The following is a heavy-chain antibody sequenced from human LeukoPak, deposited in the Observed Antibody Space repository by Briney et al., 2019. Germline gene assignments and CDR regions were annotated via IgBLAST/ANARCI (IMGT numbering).Heavy chain of an antibody. Sequence: AGGSLRLSCAASGFTVSSNYMSWVRQAPGKGLEWVSVIYSDGRSYYADSVKGRFTISRDNSKNTLYLQMNSLRAEDTALYYCARESNSGYYLSYWGQGILVAVSS. CDR1: GFTVSSNY. J-gene: IGHJ4*02. D-gene: IGHD3-22*01. CDR3: ARESNSGYYLSY. V-gene: IGHV3-66*01. CDR2: IYSDGRS.